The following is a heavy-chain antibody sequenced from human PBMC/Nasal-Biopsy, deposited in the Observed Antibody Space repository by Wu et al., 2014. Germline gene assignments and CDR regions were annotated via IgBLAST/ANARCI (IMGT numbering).Heavy chain of an antibody. Sequence: ALVKPTQTLTLTCTFSGFSLTTRGVCVNWIRQPQGRPWSGLLALIGMVIHIQCISEDQAHHLQGHLQKSRVVLTMTNMDPVDTATYYCARVNRYIGSSAYYSFDPWGQGTLVTVSS. CDR2: LIGMVI. CDR1: GFSLTTRGVC. CDR3: ARVNRYIGSSAYYSFDP. D-gene: IGHD3-16*02. V-gene: IGHV2-70*11. J-gene: IGHJ5*02.